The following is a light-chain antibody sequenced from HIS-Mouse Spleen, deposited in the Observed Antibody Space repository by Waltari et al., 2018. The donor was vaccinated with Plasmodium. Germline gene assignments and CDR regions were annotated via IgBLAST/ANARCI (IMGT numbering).Light chain of an antibody. Sequence: SYELTQPPSVSVSPGQTARITCSGDALPKKYAYWYQQKSGQAPVLVIYEDSKRTSGIPEGVSGSSSGTMATLTISGAQVEDESDYYCYSTDSSGYHYVFGTGTKVTVL. CDR3: YSTDSSGYHYV. V-gene: IGLV3-10*01. CDR1: ALPKKY. CDR2: EDS. J-gene: IGLJ1*01.